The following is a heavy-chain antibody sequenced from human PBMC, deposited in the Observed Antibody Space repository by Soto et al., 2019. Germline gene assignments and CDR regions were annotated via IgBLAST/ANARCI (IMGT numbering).Heavy chain of an antibody. CDR3: ARDPTVTTAYYFYGMDV. V-gene: IGHV3-33*01. D-gene: IGHD4-17*01. J-gene: IGHJ6*02. Sequence: QVQLVESGGGVVQPGRSLRLSCAASGFIFSNYGMHWVRQAPGKGLEWVAVICYDGNANKHYADSVKGRFTISRDNSNNTVYLQMNSLRAEDTAVYYCARDPTVTTAYYFYGMDVWGQGTTVTVSS. CDR2: ICYDGNANK. CDR1: GFIFSNYG.